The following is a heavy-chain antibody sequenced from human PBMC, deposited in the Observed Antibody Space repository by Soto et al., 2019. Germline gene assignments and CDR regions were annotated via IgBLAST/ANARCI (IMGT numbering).Heavy chain of an antibody. Sequence: QLQLQESGPGLVKPSQTLSLTCTVSGGSISSGDYYWSWIRQPPGKGLEWLGYIFYRGTTYYNPSLKSRRSIPVDTSKNQFSLKLNSVTAADTAVYYCASELGTSWFDPWGQGTLVTVSS. CDR2: IFYRGTT. V-gene: IGHV4-30-4*01. CDR1: GGSISSGDYY. D-gene: IGHD1-1*01. J-gene: IGHJ5*02. CDR3: ASELGTSWFDP.